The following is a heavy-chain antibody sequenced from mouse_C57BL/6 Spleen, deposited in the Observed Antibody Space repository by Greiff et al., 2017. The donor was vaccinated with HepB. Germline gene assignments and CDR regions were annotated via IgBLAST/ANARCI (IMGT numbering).Heavy chain of an antibody. Sequence: VMLVESGPGLVAPSQSLSITCTVSGFSLTSYGVHWVRQPPGKGLEWLVVIWSDGSTTYNSALKSRLSISKDNSKSQVFLKMNSLQTDDTAMYYCARQGYYGSSSYYYAMDYWGQGTSVTVSS. J-gene: IGHJ4*01. V-gene: IGHV2-6-1*01. CDR2: IWSDGST. CDR1: GFSLTSYG. CDR3: ARQGYYGSSSYYYAMDY. D-gene: IGHD1-1*01.